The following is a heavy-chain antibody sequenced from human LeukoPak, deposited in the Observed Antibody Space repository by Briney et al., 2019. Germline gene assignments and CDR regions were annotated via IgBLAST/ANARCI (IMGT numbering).Heavy chain of an antibody. CDR1: GFTFSSYA. Sequence: GGSLRLSCAASGFTFSSYAMSWVRQAPGKGLEWVSAISGSGGTAYYADSVKGRFTISRDNSKNTLYLQMNSLRAEDTAVYYCAKGRPLTTGPYYYYYMDVWGKGTTVTVSS. V-gene: IGHV3-23*01. D-gene: IGHD4/OR15-4a*01. J-gene: IGHJ6*03. CDR2: ISGSGGTA. CDR3: AKGRPLTTGPYYYYYMDV.